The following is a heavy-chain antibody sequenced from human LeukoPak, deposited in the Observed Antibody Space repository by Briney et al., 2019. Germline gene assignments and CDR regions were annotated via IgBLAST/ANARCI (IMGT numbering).Heavy chain of an antibody. CDR2: ISNSSSYT. V-gene: IGHV3-11*06. CDR1: GFTFSDYY. CDR3: ARADYGDYGGYYFDY. Sequence: GGSLRLSCAASGFTFSDYYMSWIRQAPGKGLEGVSYISNSSSYTNNADSVRGRFTISRDNAKNSLYLQMNSLRAEDTAVYFCARADYGDYGGYYFDYWGQGTLVTVSS. D-gene: IGHD4-17*01. J-gene: IGHJ4*02.